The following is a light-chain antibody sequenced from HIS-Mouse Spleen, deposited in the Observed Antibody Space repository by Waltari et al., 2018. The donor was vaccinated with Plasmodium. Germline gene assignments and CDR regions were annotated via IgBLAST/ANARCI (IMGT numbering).Light chain of an antibody. CDR1: ALPKKY. V-gene: IGLV3-10*01. CDR2: EDS. Sequence: SYELTQPPSVSVSTGQTARITCPGGALPKKYAYWYQQKSGQAPVLVIYEDSKRPSGIPERFSGSSSGTMATLTISGAQVEDEADYYCYSTDSSGNHRVFGGGTKLTVL. CDR3: YSTDSSGNHRV. J-gene: IGLJ3*02.